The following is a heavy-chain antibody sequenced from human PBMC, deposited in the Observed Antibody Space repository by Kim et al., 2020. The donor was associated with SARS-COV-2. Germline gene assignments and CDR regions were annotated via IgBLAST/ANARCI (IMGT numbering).Heavy chain of an antibody. J-gene: IGHJ5*02. Sequence: ASVKVSCKASGYTFTSYGISWVRQAPGQGLEWMGWISAYNGNTNYAQKLQGRVTMTTDTSTRTAYMELRSLRSDDTAVYYCARGLPPNWGSVWFDPWGQGTLVTVSS. V-gene: IGHV1-18*01. CDR2: ISAYNGNT. CDR1: GYTFTSYG. D-gene: IGHD7-27*01. CDR3: ARGLPPNWGSVWFDP.